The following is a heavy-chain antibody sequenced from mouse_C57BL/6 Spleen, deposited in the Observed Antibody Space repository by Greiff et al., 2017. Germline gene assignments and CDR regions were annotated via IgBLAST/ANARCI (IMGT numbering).Heavy chain of an antibody. CDR1: GYAFSSYW. CDR3: ARSPNYLYWYFEV. D-gene: IGHD2-1*01. V-gene: IGHV1-80*01. Sequence: QVQLQQSGAELVKPGASVKISCKASGYAFSSYWMNWVKQRPGKGLEWIGQIYPGDGDTKYNVKFKGKATLTADKSSSTAYMQLNSLTSEDSAVYFCARSPNYLYWYFEVWDTGTTVTVSS. J-gene: IGHJ1*03. CDR2: IYPGDGDT.